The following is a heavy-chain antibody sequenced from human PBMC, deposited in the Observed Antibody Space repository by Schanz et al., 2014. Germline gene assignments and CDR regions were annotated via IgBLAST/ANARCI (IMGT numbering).Heavy chain of an antibody. CDR1: GYTFTNFF. V-gene: IGHV1-46*01. CDR3: ASSGAGYSSSWDFDY. Sequence: QVHLVQSGAEVHKPGASLKISCKASGYTFTNFFLHWVRQAPGQGLEWMGIINPIGGSTNNAQKFQGRLTMTRDTSTSTVYMELSSLRSEDTAVYYCASSGAGYSSSWDFDYWGQGTLVTVSS. J-gene: IGHJ4*02. D-gene: IGHD6-13*01. CDR2: INPIGGST.